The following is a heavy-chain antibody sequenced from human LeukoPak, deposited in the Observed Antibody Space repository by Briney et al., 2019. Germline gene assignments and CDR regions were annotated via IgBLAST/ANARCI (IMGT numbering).Heavy chain of an antibody. D-gene: IGHD5-18*01. CDR1: GFTFSSYS. V-gene: IGHV3-21*01. CDR3: ARGRWGDTAMVLYFDY. CDR2: ISSSSSYI. J-gene: IGHJ4*02. Sequence: GGSLRLSYAASGFTFSSYSMNWVRQAPGKGLEWVSSISSSSSYIYYADSVKGRFTISRDNAENSLYLQMNSLRAEDTAVYYCARGRWGDTAMVLYFDYWGQGTLVTVSS.